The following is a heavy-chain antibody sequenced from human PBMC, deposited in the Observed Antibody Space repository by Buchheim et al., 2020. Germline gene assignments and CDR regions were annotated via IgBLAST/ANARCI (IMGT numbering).Heavy chain of an antibody. V-gene: IGHV4-39*07. J-gene: IGHJ3*02. CDR3: ARVLYYDSSGYYLDAFDI. CDR1: GGSISSSSYY. D-gene: IGHD3-22*01. Sequence: QLQLQESGPGLVKPSETLSLTCTVSGGSISSSSYYWGWIRQPPGKGLEWIGSIYYSGSTYYNPSLKSRVTISVEPSKNQFSLKLSSVTAADTAVYYCARVLYYDSSGYYLDAFDIWGQGT. CDR2: IYYSGST.